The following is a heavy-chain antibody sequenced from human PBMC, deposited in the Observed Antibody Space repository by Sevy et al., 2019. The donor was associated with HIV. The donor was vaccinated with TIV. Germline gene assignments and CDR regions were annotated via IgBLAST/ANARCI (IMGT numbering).Heavy chain of an antibody. CDR3: ARAGGWGNINHSNQILDI. D-gene: IGHD3-16*01. Sequence: GGSLRLSCAGSGFTPSTYGMHWVRQAPGKGLEWVANIDQDGSDKRYVDSVRGRFTISRDNANNFLYLQMSSLRADDTAVYYCARAGGWGNINHSNQILDIWGHGTKVTVSS. CDR1: GFTPSTYG. J-gene: IGHJ3*02. V-gene: IGHV3-7*01. CDR2: IDQDGSDK.